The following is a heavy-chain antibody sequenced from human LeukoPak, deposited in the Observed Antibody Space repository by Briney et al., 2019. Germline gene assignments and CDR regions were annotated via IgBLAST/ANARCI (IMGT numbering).Heavy chain of an antibody. CDR2: ISSSGSTI. J-gene: IGHJ3*02. V-gene: IGHV3-48*04. CDR3: AREREYCSSTSCWRAFDI. CDR1: GFTFSTYN. D-gene: IGHD2-2*01. Sequence: PGGSLRLSCAASGFTFSTYNMNWVRQAPGKGLEWVSYISSSGSTIYYADSVKGRFTISRDNAKNSLYLQMNSLRAEDTAVYYCAREREYCSSTSCWRAFDIWGQGTMVTVSS.